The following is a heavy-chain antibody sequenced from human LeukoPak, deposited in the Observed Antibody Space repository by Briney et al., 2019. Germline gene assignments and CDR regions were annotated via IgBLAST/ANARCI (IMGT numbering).Heavy chain of an antibody. CDR2: IIPIFGTA. CDR1: GGTFSSYA. D-gene: IGHD3-10*01. J-gene: IGHJ6*03. V-gene: IGHV1-69*01. CDR3: ARGGSYYYGSGSRYYYMDV. Sequence: SVKVSCKASGGTFSSYAISWVRQAPGQGLEWMGGIIPIFGTANYAQKFQGRVTITADESTSTAYMELSSLRSEDTVVYYCARGGSYYYGSGSRYYYMDVWGKGTTVTISS.